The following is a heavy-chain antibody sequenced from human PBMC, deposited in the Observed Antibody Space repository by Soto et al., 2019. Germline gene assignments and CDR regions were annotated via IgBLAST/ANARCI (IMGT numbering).Heavy chain of an antibody. Sequence: QVQLVQSGAEVKKPGSSVKVSCKASGGTSNSYSVTWVRQAPGQGLEWMGRIITSLGEATYAQKFQGRVTITADISTKTSYMELTSLRFEDAAVYFCARERGLYYIDYWGQGTLVTVSP. CDR3: ARERGLYYIDY. D-gene: IGHD2-15*01. J-gene: IGHJ4*02. CDR2: IITSLGEA. V-gene: IGHV1-69*08. CDR1: GGTSNSYS.